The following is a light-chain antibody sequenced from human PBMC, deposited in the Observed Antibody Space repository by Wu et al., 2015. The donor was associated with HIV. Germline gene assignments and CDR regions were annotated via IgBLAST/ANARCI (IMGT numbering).Light chain of an antibody. CDR2: DAS. V-gene: IGKV1D-13*01. J-gene: IGKJ3*01. CDR3: QQFNNYPFT. Sequence: TQLTQSPSSLSASVGDRVTITCRASQGILSALAWYQQKPGKGPKFLIYDASSLESGVPSRFSGSGSGTDFTLTISSLQPEDFATYYCQQFNNYPFTFGPGTKVDIK. CDR1: QGILSA.